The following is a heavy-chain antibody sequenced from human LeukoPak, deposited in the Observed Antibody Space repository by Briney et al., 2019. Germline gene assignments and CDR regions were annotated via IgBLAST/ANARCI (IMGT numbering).Heavy chain of an antibody. CDR2: IYASGST. V-gene: IGHV4-4*07. J-gene: IGHJ3*02. CDR3: ARNGGGTAYDYDILTGPQHAQNAFDI. CDR1: GGSISSYY. Sequence: SETLSLTCTVSGGSISSYYWSWIRQPAGKGLEWIGRIYASGSTNYNPSLKSRVTMSVDTSKNQFSLELSSVTAADTAVYYCARNGGGTAYDYDILTGPQHAQNAFDIWGQGTMVTVSS. D-gene: IGHD3-9*01.